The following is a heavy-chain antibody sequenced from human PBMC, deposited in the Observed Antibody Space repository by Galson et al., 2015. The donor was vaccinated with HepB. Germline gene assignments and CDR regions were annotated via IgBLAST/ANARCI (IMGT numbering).Heavy chain of an antibody. D-gene: IGHD6-13*01. Sequence: SLRLSCAASGFIFRNYAMHWVRQAPGKGLEWVALISYDGSNKYYADSVKGRFTVSRDNSKNTVYLQMNSLRAEDTAVYYCARAGSSSWHGRWFNPWGQGTLVTVSS. CDR3: ARAGSSSWHGRWFNP. CDR2: ISYDGSNK. J-gene: IGHJ5*02. CDR1: GFIFRNYA. V-gene: IGHV3-30*04.